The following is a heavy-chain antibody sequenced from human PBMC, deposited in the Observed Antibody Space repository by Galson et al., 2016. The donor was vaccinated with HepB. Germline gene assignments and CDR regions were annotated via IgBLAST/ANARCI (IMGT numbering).Heavy chain of an antibody. D-gene: IGHD6-19*01. J-gene: IGHJ4*02. CDR1: GFSLSTSGMC. V-gene: IGHV2-70*11. CDR2: IDWDDDK. CDR3: ARIVSSGWLFDY. Sequence: PALVKPTQTLTLTCTFSGFSLSTSGMCVSWIRQPPGKALEWLARIDWDDDKYHSTSLRTRLAISKDTSKNQVVLTMTKLDPVDTATYYCARIVSSGWLFDYWGQGTLVTVSS.